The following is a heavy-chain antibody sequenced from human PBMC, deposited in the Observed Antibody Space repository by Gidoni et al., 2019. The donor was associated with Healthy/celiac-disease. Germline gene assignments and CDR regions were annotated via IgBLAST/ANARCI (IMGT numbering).Heavy chain of an antibody. J-gene: IGHJ6*02. Sequence: QVQLQESGPGLVKPSETLSLTCTVSGDTISSYYWSWIRQPPGKGLEWIGYIYYSGSTNYNPSLKSRVTISVDTSKNQFSLKLSSVTAADTAVYYCARVDSRSSLYYYYYGMDVWGQGTTVTVSS. D-gene: IGHD6-6*01. CDR1: GDTISSYY. V-gene: IGHV4-59*01. CDR2: IYYSGST. CDR3: ARVDSRSSLYYYYYGMDV.